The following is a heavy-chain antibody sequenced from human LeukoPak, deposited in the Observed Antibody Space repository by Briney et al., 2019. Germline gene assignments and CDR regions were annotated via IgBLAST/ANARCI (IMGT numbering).Heavy chain of an antibody. CDR2: ISYDGSNK. CDR1: GFTFSSYA. V-gene: IGHV3-30-3*01. Sequence: GGSLRLSCAASGFTFSSYAMHWVRQAPGKGLEWVAVISYDGSNKYYADSVKGRFTISRDNSKNTLYLQMNSLRTEDTAVYYCAKDWGQVPASISGHWGQGTLVTVSS. CDR3: AKDWGQVPASISGH. J-gene: IGHJ1*01. D-gene: IGHD2-2*01.